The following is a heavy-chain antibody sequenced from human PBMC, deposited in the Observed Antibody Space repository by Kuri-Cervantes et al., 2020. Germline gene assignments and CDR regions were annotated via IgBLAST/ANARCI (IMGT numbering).Heavy chain of an antibody. V-gene: IGHV3-74*01. J-gene: IGHJ4*02. Sequence: GGSLRLSCAASGFTFSRYWMHWVRQAPGKGLVWVSRINSDGSSTRYADSVKGRFTISRDNAKNTLYLQMNSLRAEDTAVYYCAKGRVGGYSSGLDYWGQGTLVTVSS. CDR3: AKGRVGGYSSGLDY. CDR1: GFTFSRYW. D-gene: IGHD6-19*01. CDR2: INSDGSST.